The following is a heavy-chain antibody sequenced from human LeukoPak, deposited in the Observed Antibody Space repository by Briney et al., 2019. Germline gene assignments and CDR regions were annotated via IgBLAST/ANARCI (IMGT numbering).Heavy chain of an antibody. V-gene: IGHV4-39*01. CDR3: ARHSRRGYYGSGSHLLFDY. J-gene: IGHJ4*02. CDR2: IYYSGST. CDR1: GGSISSSSYY. Sequence: SETLSLTCTVSGGSISSSSYYWGWIRQPPGKGLEWIGSIYYSGSTYYNPSLKSRVTISVDTSKNQFSLKLSSVTAADTAAYYCARHSRRGYYGSGSHLLFDYWGQGTLVTVSS. D-gene: IGHD3-10*01.